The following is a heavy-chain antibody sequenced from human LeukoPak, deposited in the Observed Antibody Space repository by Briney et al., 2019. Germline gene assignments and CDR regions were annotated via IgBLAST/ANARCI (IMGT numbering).Heavy chain of an antibody. V-gene: IGHV4-39*07. J-gene: IGHJ3*02. CDR2: IYYSGST. CDR3: ARDPLTRDGYNNDAFDI. Sequence: SETLSLTCTVSGGSISSSSYYWGWIRQPPGKGLEWIGGIYYSGSTYYNPSLKSRVTISVDTSKNQFSLKLSSVTAADTAVYYCARDPLTRDGYNNDAFDIWGQGTMVTVSS. CDR1: GGSISSSSYY. D-gene: IGHD5-24*01.